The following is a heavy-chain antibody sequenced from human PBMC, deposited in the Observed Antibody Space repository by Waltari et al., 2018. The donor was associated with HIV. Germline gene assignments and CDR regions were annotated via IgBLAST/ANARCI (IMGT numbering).Heavy chain of an antibody. Sequence: EVQLLESGGGLVQPGGSLRLSCRASGFSFSIYAMNWVRQAPGKGLEWVSGISGSGDNRDYADSVKGRFTISRDNSKNKVFLQMKSLRPEDTAFYYCTKDPVTAVGNINWFDPWGQGTLVTVSS. CDR2: ISGSGDNR. J-gene: IGHJ5*02. V-gene: IGHV3-23*01. CDR1: GFSFSIYA. D-gene: IGHD6-13*01. CDR3: TKDPVTAVGNINWFDP.